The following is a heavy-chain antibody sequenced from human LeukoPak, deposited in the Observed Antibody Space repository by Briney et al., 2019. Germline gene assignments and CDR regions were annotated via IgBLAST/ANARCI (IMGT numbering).Heavy chain of an antibody. CDR2: IYSGGST. J-gene: IGHJ6*03. D-gene: IGHD5-12*01. CDR1: GCTVSSKF. Sequence: GGSLRLSCAASGCTVSSKFMSWVRQAPGKGLEWVSVIYSGGSTYYADSVKGRFTISRDNSKNTLYLQMNSLRAEDTAVYYCALATIFGAYYYYYYMDVWGKGTTVTVSS. V-gene: IGHV3-53*01. CDR3: ALATIFGAYYYYYYMDV.